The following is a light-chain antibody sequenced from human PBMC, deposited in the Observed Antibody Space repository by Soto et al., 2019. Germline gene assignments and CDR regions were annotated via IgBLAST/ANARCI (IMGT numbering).Light chain of an antibody. CDR3: QQYNNWPRT. V-gene: IGKV3-15*01. CDR1: QSVSNN. J-gene: IGKJ1*01. CDR2: GAS. Sequence: EIVLTQSPGTLSFSPGERATLSCRASQSVSNNLAWYQRKPGQAPRLLIYGASTRATGIPARFSGSGSGTEFTLTISSLQSEDFAVYYCQQYNNWPRTFGQGTKVDIK.